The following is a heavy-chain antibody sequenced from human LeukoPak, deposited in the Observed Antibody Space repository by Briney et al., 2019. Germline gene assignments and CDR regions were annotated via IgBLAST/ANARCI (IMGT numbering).Heavy chain of an antibody. D-gene: IGHD6-19*01. CDR3: ARDPNVHSSGWSRQWFDP. J-gene: IGHJ5*02. V-gene: IGHV1-18*01. CDR2: ISAYNGNT. Sequence: ASVKVSCKASGYTFTNYGISWVRQPPGQGLEWMGWISAYNGNTNYAQKLQGRVTMTTDTSTSTAYMELRSLRSDDTAVYYCARDPNVHSSGWSRQWFDPWGQGTLVTVSS. CDR1: GYTFTNYG.